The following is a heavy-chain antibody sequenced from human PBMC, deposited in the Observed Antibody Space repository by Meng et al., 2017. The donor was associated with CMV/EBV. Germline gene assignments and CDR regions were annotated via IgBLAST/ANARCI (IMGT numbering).Heavy chain of an antibody. CDR3: ASEVGGTYFFDY. CDR2: ISPSGGRT. CDR1: GYTFTNYF. J-gene: IGHJ4*02. Sequence: SCKASGYTFTNYFMHWVRLAPGQGLDWMGTISPSGGRTTYAQKFQGRVVITRDTSTSTVYMELSSLRSEDTAVYYCASEVGGTYFFDYWGQGTLVTVSS. D-gene: IGHD1-26*01. V-gene: IGHV1-46*01.